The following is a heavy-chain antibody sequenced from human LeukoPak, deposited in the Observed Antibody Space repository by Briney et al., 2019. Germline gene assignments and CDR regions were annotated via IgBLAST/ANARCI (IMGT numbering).Heavy chain of an antibody. J-gene: IGHJ5*02. V-gene: IGHV4-61*05. CDR1: GGSISSYYSISSYY. D-gene: IGHD4-17*01. Sequence: SETLSLTCTVSGGSISSYYSISSYYWSWIRQPPGKGLEWIGYIYYSGSTDYNPSLKSRVTISVDTSKNQFSLKLSSVTAADTAVYYCARGAGAVTHSHLNWFDPWGQGTLVTVSS. CDR2: IYYSGST. CDR3: ARGAGAVTHSHLNWFDP.